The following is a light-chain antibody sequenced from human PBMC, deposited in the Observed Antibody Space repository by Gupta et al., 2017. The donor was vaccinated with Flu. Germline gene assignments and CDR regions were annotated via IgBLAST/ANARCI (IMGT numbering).Light chain of an antibody. V-gene: IGKV4-1*01. J-gene: IGKJ1*01. CDR1: QSVLYSSNNKNN. CDR2: WAS. Sequence: DIVITQLPDSLAGALGERATINCKSSQSVLYSSNNKNNLAWYQQKPGQPPKLLIYWASTRESGVPDRFSGSGSGTDFTLTISSLHAEDVAVYYCQQDDSTRRTFGQGTKVEIK. CDR3: QQDDSTRRT.